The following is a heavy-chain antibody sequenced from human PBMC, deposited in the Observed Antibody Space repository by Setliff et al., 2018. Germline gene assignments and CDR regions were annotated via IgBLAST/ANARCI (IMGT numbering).Heavy chain of an antibody. CDR2: IYHDGNT. CDR1: GASINSLSW. Sequence: SETLSLTCAVTGASINSLSWRCWARQSPGKGLEWIGEIYHDGNTKFNPSVHYNPSLKSRVTISIDKSKSQFSLKLTSVTAADTAGYYCAKGGGRYPSASWGQGTLVTVSS. CDR3: AKGGGRYPSAS. D-gene: IGHD1-26*01. J-gene: IGHJ5*02. V-gene: IGHV4-4*02.